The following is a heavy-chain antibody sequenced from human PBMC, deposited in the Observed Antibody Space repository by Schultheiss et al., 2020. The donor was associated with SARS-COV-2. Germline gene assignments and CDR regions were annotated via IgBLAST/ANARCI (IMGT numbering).Heavy chain of an antibody. D-gene: IGHD3-10*01. CDR2: IDWDDDK. V-gene: IGHV2-70*12. J-gene: IGHJ4*02. CDR1: GFSLSTSGMC. CDR3: AHSRYYYGSPEMFYFDY. Sequence: SGPTLVKPTQTLTLTCTFSGFSLSTSGMCVSWIRQPPGKALEWLALIDWDDDKYYSTSLKTRLTISKDTSKNQVVLTMTNVDPVDTATYYCAHSRYYYGSPEMFYFDYWGQGTLVTVSS.